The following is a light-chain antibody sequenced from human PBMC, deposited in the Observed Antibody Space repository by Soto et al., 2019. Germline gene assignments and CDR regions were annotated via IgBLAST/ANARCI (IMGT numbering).Light chain of an antibody. CDR2: AAS. CDR3: QQTYSIPWT. V-gene: IGKV1-39*01. CDR1: QAISNH. Sequence: DIQMTQSPSSLSASVGDRVTITCRASQAISNHLNWYQQKSGKAPNLLIHAASTLHSGVSARFTGDGDGSEPDFTLTISSLQPEDFAIYYCQQTYSIPWTFGQGTKVEIK. J-gene: IGKJ1*01.